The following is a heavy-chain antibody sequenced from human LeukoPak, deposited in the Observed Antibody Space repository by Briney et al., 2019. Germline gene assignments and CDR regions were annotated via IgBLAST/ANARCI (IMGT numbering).Heavy chain of an antibody. CDR2: IYYSGST. D-gene: IGHD3-10*01. V-gene: IGHV4-61*03. CDR1: GGSFSGCSYY. CDR3: ARGHSPFYGSGSYLDY. J-gene: IGHJ4*02. Sequence: SETLSLTCAVSGGSFSGCSYYWIWIPQPPGKGLEWIMYIYYSGSTNYNPSLKIRVTISVDTSNNHLSLKLRSVTAADTAVYYCARGHSPFYGSGSYLDYWGQGTLVTVSS.